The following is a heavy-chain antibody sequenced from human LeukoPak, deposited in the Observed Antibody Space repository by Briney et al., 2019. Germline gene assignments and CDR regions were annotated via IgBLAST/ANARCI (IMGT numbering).Heavy chain of an antibody. CDR2: ITPFNGNT. Sequence: ASVKVSCKASGYTFTYRYLHWVRQAPGQALEWMGWITPFNGNTNYAQKFQDRVTITRDRSMSTAYMELSSLRSEDTAVYYCARAARGYSYGSYWFDPWGQGTLVTVSS. D-gene: IGHD5-18*01. J-gene: IGHJ5*02. CDR1: GYTFTYRY. CDR3: ARAARGYSYGSYWFDP. V-gene: IGHV1-45*02.